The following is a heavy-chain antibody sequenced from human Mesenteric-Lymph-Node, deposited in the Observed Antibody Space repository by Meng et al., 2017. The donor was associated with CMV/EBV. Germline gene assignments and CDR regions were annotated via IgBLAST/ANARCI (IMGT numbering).Heavy chain of an antibody. CDR2: IYHSGST. D-gene: IGHD3-10*01. V-gene: IGHV4-4*02. Sequence: SGGSISSNNWWSWVRQPPGKGLEWIGEIYHSGSTNYNPSLKSRLTISVDKSKNQFSLKLSSVTAADTAVYYCATIRGGSGSYRDWFDPWGQGALVTVSS. J-gene: IGHJ5*02. CDR3: ATIRGGSGSYRDWFDP. CDR1: GGSISSNNW.